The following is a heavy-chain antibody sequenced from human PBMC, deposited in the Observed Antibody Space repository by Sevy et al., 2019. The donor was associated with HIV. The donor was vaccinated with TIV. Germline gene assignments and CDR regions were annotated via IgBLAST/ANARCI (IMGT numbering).Heavy chain of an antibody. CDR2: IYYSGNT. Sequence: SETLSLTCTVSGVSISGYYWSWIRQPPGKGLEWIGYIYYSGNTNYNPSLKSRVTISVDTSKNQFSLKLSSVTAADTAIYYCARAYQYYYYGMDVWGQGTTVTVSS. V-gene: IGHV4-59*01. CDR3: ARAYQYYYYGMDV. J-gene: IGHJ6*02. D-gene: IGHD3-10*01. CDR1: GVSISGYY.